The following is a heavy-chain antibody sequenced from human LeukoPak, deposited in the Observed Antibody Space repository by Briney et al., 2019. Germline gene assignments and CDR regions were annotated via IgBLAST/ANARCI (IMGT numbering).Heavy chain of an antibody. Sequence: ASVKVSCKASGYTFTGCYMHWVRQAPGQGLEWMGWINPNSGGTNYAQKFQGRVTMTRDTSISTAYMELSRLRSDDTAVYYCARNEQQPQYWFDPWGQGTLVTVSS. CDR2: INPNSGGT. D-gene: IGHD6-13*01. V-gene: IGHV1-2*02. CDR1: GYTFTGCY. CDR3: ARNEQQPQYWFDP. J-gene: IGHJ5*02.